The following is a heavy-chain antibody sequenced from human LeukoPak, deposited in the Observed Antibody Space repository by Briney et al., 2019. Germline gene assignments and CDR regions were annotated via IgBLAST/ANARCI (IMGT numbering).Heavy chain of an antibody. CDR2: ISVFNGKT. CDR3: ARDRGIEVPGIFFMDN. CDR1: GYTFSNYG. Sequence: GASVKVSCKASGYTFSNYGISWVRQAPGQGLEWMGWISVFNGKTSYAQRFQGRVTMSTDTSTNTAYMELRSLRSDDTAVFYCARDRGIEVPGIFFMDNWGQGTLVTVSS. V-gene: IGHV1-18*01. J-gene: IGHJ4*02. D-gene: IGHD6-19*01.